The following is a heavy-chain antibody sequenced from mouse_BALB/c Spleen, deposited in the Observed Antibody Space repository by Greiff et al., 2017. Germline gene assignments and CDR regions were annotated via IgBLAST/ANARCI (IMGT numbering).Heavy chain of an antibody. Sequence: EVQRVESGGGLVQPGGSLKLSCAASGFDFSRYWMSWVRQAPGKGLEWIGEINPDSSTINYTPSLKDKFIISRDNAKNTLYLQMSKVRSEDTALYYCARQGPIYYYGSSPYYAMDYWGQGTSVTVSS. D-gene: IGHD1-1*01. J-gene: IGHJ4*01. CDR2: INPDSSTI. CDR3: ARQGPIYYYGSSPYYAMDY. CDR1: GFDFSRYW. V-gene: IGHV4-1*02.